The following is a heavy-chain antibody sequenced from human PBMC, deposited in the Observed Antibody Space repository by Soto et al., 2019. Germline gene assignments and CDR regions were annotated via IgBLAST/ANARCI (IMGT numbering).Heavy chain of an antibody. CDR2: IIPIFGTA. CDR3: ASTVCSSTSCSHYYGMDV. V-gene: IGHV1-69*13. CDR1: GGTFSSYA. J-gene: IGHJ6*02. D-gene: IGHD2-2*01. Sequence: SVKVSCKASGGTFSSYAISWVRQAPGQGLEWMGGIIPIFGTADYAQKFQGRVTITADESTSTAYMELSSLRSEDTAVYYCASTVCSSTSCSHYYGMDVWGQGTTVTVSS.